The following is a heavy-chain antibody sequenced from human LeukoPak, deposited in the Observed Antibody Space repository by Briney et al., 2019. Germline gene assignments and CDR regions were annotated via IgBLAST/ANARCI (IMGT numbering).Heavy chain of an antibody. J-gene: IGHJ6*03. CDR2: INSDGSST. CDR1: GFTFSSYW. Sequence: GGSLRLSCAASGFTFSSYWMHWVRQAPGKGLVWVSRINSDGSSTSYADSVKGRFTISRDNAKNTLYLQMNSLRAEDTAVYYCARDPATLYYGSGTYYYYYNMDVWGKGTTVTVSS. D-gene: IGHD3-10*01. CDR3: ARDPATLYYGSGTYYYYYNMDV. V-gene: IGHV3-74*01.